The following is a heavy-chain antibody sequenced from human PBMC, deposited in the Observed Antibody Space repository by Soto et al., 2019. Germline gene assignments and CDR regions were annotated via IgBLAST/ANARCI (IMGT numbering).Heavy chain of an antibody. J-gene: IGHJ3*02. D-gene: IGHD6-6*01. CDR1: GFTFSSYW. Sequence: GALRLSCAASGFTFSSYWMSWVRQAPGKGLEWVANIKQDGSEKYYVDSVKGRFTISRDNAKNSLYLQMNSLRAEDTAVYYCARTIAARFGSDAFDIWGQGTMVTVSS. CDR2: IKQDGSEK. V-gene: IGHV3-7*01. CDR3: ARTIAARFGSDAFDI.